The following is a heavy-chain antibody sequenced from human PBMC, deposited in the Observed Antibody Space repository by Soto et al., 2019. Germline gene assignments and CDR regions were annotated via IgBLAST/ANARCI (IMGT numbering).Heavy chain of an antibody. D-gene: IGHD3-9*01. CDR3: PKGGPTYYDILTGYPYYYCGMDV. V-gene: IGHV3-43*01. CDR2: ISLDGGST. Sequence: GVSLRLSCAASGFTFDDYTMRWVRQAPGKGLDWVSLISLDGGSTYYADSVKGRFTISRDNSKNSMYLQMNSLRTEDTALYYCPKGGPTYYDILTGYPYYYCGMDVWGQVTTVTVSS. J-gene: IGHJ6*02. CDR1: GFTFDDYT.